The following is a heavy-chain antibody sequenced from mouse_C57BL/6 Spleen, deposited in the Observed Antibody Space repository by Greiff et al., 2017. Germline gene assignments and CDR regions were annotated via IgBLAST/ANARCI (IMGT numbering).Heavy chain of an antibody. CDR2: IYPGDGDT. V-gene: IGHV1-80*01. CDR1: GYAFSSYW. J-gene: IGHJ2*01. CDR3: ARTESAYYGNYFDY. D-gene: IGHD2-10*01. Sequence: QVQLKQSGAELVKPGASVKISCKASGYAFSSYWMNWVKQRPGKGLEWIGQIYPGDGDTNYNGKFKGKATLTADKSSSTAYMQLSSLTSEVSAVYFCARTESAYYGNYFDYWGQGTTLTVSS.